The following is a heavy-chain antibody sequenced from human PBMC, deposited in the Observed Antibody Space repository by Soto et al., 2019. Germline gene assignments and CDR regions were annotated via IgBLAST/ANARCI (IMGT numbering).Heavy chain of an antibody. J-gene: IGHJ5*02. CDR1: GFTFSSYA. D-gene: IGHD5-18*01. CDR3: ARDLSRDTARVAP. V-gene: IGHV3-30-3*01. Sequence: GGSLRLSCAASGFTFSSYAMHWVRQAPGKGLEWVAVISYDGSNKYYADSVKGRFTISRDNSKNTLYLQMNGLRAEDTAVYYCARDLSRDTARVAPWGQGTLVTVSS. CDR2: ISYDGSNK.